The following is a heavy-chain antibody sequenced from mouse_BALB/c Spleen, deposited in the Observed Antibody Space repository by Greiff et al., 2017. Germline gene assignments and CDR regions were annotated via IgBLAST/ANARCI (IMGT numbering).Heavy chain of an antibody. CDR3: ARKKALYYGSSYYAMDY. J-gene: IGHJ4*01. CDR2: ISSGGST. V-gene: IGHV5-6-5*01. Sequence: EVHLVESGGGLVKPGGSLKLSCAASGFTFSSYAMSWVRQTPEKRLEWVASISSGGSTYYPDSVKGRFTISRDNDRNILYLQMSSLRSEDTAMYYCARKKALYYGSSYYAMDYWGQGTSVTVSS. D-gene: IGHD1-1*01. CDR1: GFTFSSYA.